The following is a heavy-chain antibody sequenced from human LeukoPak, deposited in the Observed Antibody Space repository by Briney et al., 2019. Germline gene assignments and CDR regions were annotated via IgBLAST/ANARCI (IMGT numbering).Heavy chain of an antibody. Sequence: ASVKVSCKASVYTFTSYYMHWVRQAPGQGLEWMGIINPSGGSTSYAQKFQGRVTMTRDTSTSIVYMELSSLRSEDTAVYYCARGGPVGAEYSSGPTNPYYYYGLDVWGQGTTVTVSS. CDR2: INPSGGST. CDR1: VYTFTSYY. CDR3: ARGGPVGAEYSSGPTNPYYYYGLDV. J-gene: IGHJ6*02. D-gene: IGHD6-19*01. V-gene: IGHV1-46*01.